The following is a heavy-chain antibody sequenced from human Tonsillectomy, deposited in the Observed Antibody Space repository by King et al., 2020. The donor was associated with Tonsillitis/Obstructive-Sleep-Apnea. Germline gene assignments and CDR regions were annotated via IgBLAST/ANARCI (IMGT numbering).Heavy chain of an antibody. Sequence: VQLVESGGGVVQPGRSLRLSCAASGFTFSSYAMHWVRQAPGKGLEWVAVISYDGSNKYYADSVKGRFTISRDNSKNTLYLQMNSLRAEDTAVYYCAREVGDTVIVAPYFDYWGQGTLVTVSS. V-gene: IGHV3-30*04. J-gene: IGHJ4*02. D-gene: IGHD3-22*01. CDR2: ISYDGSNK. CDR3: AREVGDTVIVAPYFDY. CDR1: GFTFSSYA.